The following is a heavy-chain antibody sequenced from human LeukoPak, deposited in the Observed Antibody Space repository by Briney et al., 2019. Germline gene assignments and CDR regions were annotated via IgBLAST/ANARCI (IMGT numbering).Heavy chain of an antibody. CDR3: AREEPIVVVVAASLGAFDI. CDR2: INPNSGGT. J-gene: IGHJ3*02. V-gene: IGHV1-2*02. CDR1: GYTFTGYY. Sequence: ASVKVSCKASGYTFTGYYMHWVRQAPGQGLEWMGWINPNSGGTNYAQKFQGRVTMTRDTSISTAYMELSRLRSDDTAVYYCAREEPIVVVVAASLGAFDIWGQGTMVTVSS. D-gene: IGHD2-15*01.